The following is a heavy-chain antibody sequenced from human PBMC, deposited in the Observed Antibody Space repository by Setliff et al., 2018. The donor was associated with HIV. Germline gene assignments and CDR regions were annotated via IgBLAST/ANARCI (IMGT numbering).Heavy chain of an antibody. CDR2: IYYSGST. J-gene: IGHJ4*02. D-gene: IGHD3-10*01. Sequence: LSLTCSVSGGSVSSNNYYWGWIRQPPGKGLEWIGYIYYSGSTNYNPSLKSRVTISVDTSKNQFSLTLSFVTAADTAVYYCAKKGRYYYGSGVTTDYFDDWGQGTPVTVSS. V-gene: IGHV4-61*05. CDR1: GGSVSSNNYY. CDR3: AKKGRYYYGSGVTTDYFDD.